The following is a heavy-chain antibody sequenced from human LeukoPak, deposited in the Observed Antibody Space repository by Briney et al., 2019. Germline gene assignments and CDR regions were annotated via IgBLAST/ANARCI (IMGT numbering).Heavy chain of an antibody. V-gene: IGHV4-39*01. Sequence: PSETLSLACAASGGTISNTRYYWGRLRQPQGKGLEWIASIYYSGRTYHNPSLKSRVTIFVDTSMNQLSLKVTSVTATDTAVYYCLRHPDVWGKGTTVTVSS. CDR2: IYYSGRT. CDR3: LRHPDV. CDR1: GGTISNTRYY. J-gene: IGHJ6*04.